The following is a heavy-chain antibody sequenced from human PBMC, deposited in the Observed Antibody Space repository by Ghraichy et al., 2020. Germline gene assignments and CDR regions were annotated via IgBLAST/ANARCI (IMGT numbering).Heavy chain of an antibody. Sequence: ASVKVSCKASGYTFTSYDINWVRQATGQGLEWMGWMNPNSGNTGYAQKFQGRVTMTRNTSISTAYMELSSLRSEDTAVYYCARDGGTSDYYYYGMDVWGQGTTVTVSS. J-gene: IGHJ6*02. V-gene: IGHV1-8*02. CDR1: GYTFTSYD. CDR2: MNPNSGNT. CDR3: ARDGGTSDYYYYGMDV. D-gene: IGHD4-23*01.